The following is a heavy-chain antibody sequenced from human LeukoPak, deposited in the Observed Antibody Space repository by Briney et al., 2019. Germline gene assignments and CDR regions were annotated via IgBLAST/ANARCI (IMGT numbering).Heavy chain of an antibody. D-gene: IGHD1-14*01. CDR2: INPDSGGT. CDR1: GYTFTGYY. J-gene: IGHJ4*02. Sequence: ASVKVSCKASGYTFTGYYIHWVRQAPGQGLEWMGRINPDSGGTDHAQKFQGRVTMTRDTSITTAYMELSSLRSDDTAVYYCATIPGYWGQGTLVTVSS. V-gene: IGHV1-2*06. CDR3: ATIPGY.